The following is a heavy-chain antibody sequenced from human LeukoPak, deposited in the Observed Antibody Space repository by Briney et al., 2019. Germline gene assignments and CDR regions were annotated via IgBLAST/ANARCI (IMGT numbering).Heavy chain of an antibody. CDR2: IYYSGST. J-gene: IGHJ3*02. Sequence: SETLSLTCAVSGYSISSNNWWAWIRQPPGKGLEWIGYIYYSGSTYYNPYNPSLTSRVTMSVDTSKNQFSLKLDSVTEKDTAMYYCAGNQAVAANRGAFDIWGQGTMVTVSS. CDR1: GYSISSNNW. D-gene: IGHD6-19*01. CDR3: AGNQAVAANRGAFDI. V-gene: IGHV4-28*01.